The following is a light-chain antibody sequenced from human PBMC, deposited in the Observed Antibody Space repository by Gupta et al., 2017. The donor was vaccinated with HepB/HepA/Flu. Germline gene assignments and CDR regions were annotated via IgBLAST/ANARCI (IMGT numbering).Light chain of an antibody. CDR2: KAS. Sequence: DIQMTQSPSTLSASVGDRVTITCRASQSISSWLAWYQQKPGKAPKILIYKASSLESGVSSRFSGSGSGTECTLTISGLQPDDFATYFCQQYNTSPCTCGQGTKLEIK. CDR1: QSISSW. J-gene: IGKJ2*02. CDR3: QQYNTSPCT. V-gene: IGKV1-5*03.